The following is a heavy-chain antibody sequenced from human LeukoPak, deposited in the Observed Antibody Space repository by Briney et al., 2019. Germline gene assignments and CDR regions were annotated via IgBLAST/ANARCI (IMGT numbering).Heavy chain of an antibody. V-gene: IGHV4-59*01. CDR2: IYYSGST. Sequence: SETLSLTCAVYGGSFSDYYWSWIRQPPGKGLEWIGYIYYSGSTNYNPSLKSRATISVDTSKNQFSLKLSSVTAADTAVYYCARVHSSSWTNDAFDIWGQGTMVTVSS. J-gene: IGHJ3*02. CDR3: ARVHSSSWTNDAFDI. CDR1: GGSFSDYY. D-gene: IGHD6-13*01.